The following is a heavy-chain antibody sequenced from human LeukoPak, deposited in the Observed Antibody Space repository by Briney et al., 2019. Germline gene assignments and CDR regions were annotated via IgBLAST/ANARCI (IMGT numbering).Heavy chain of an antibody. Sequence: GSLRLSCAASGFTFSSYGMHWARQAPGKGLEWVAFIRYDGSNKYYADSVKGRFTISRDNSKNTLYLQMNSLRAEDTAVYYCAKDGGPYLDSSSGSDYWGQGTLVTVSS. D-gene: IGHD6-19*01. CDR2: IRYDGSNK. CDR1: GFTFSSYG. V-gene: IGHV3-30*02. CDR3: AKDGGPYLDSSSGSDY. J-gene: IGHJ4*02.